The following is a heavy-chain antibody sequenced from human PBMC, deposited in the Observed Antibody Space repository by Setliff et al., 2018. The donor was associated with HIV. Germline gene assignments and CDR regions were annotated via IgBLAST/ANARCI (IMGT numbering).Heavy chain of an antibody. J-gene: IGHJ4*02. CDR1: GFAFSDNW. CDR2: ISIGSGGAI. D-gene: IGHD3-22*01. Sequence: GGSLRLSCTASGFAFSDNWIHWVRQVPGKGLVWVSSISIGSGGAIDYADSVQGRFTISRDNSKNSLYLHINSLRAEDTAVYYCARHELVGYYYSIDYWGQGTLVTVSS. V-gene: IGHV3-21*01. CDR3: ARHELVGYYYSIDY.